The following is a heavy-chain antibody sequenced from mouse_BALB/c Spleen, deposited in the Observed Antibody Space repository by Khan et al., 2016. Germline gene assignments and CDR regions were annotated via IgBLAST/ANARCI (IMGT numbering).Heavy chain of an antibody. CDR3: ARDGSRYKDAMDH. J-gene: IGHJ4*01. D-gene: IGHD2-3*01. Sequence: EVQLVESGPGLVKPSQSLSLTCTVTGYSITSDYAWNWIRQFPGNKLEWMGYINYSGSANYNPSLKSRISITRDTSKNQFFLQLKSVTTEDTATYYCARDGSRYKDAMDHWGQGTSVTVSS. CDR2: INYSGSA. CDR1: GYSITSDYA. V-gene: IGHV3-2*02.